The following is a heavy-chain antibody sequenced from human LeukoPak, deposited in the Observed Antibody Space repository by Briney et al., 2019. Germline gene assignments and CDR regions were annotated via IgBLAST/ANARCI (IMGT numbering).Heavy chain of an antibody. CDR3: ARIGGSGRRTDAFDI. J-gene: IGHJ3*02. V-gene: IGHV3-48*04. D-gene: IGHD3-10*01. CDR2: ISSSGSTI. Sequence: PGGSLRLSCAASGFTFSSYNMNWVRQAPGKGLEWVSYISSSGSTIYYADSVKGRFTISRDNAKNSLYLQMNSLRAEDTAVYYCARIGGSGRRTDAFDIWGQGTMVTVSS. CDR1: GFTFSSYN.